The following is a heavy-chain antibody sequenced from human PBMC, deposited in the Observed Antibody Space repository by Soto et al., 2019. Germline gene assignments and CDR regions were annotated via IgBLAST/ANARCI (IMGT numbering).Heavy chain of an antibody. V-gene: IGHV1-8*01. Sequence: QVQLVQSGAEVKKPGASVKVSCTFTSYDINWVRQAPGQGLEWMAWMNPNSGDTRYAQKLQGRVTMTTNTSSFTAYMELSSLRSEDTAVYYCARGPGSIDWRFSYYYMDVWGQGTTVTVSS. CDR2: MNPNSGDT. D-gene: IGHD3-9*01. J-gene: IGHJ6*02. CDR1: FTSYD. CDR3: ARGPGSIDWRFSYYYMDV.